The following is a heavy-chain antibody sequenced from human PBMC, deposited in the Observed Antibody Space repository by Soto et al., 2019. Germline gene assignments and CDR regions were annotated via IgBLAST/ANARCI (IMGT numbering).Heavy chain of an antibody. CDR2: ISSSSSYI. V-gene: IGHV3-21*04. CDR3: ARRLAVAGTPSDY. CDR1: GFTFSSYR. J-gene: IGHJ4*02. Sequence: EVQLVESGGGLVKPGGSLRLSCAASGFTFSSYRMNWVRQAPGKGLEWVSSISSSSSYIFYADSVKGRFTISRDNAKHSLYLQMNSLRSEDTAVYYCARRLAVAGTPSDYWGQGTLVTVSS. D-gene: IGHD6-19*01.